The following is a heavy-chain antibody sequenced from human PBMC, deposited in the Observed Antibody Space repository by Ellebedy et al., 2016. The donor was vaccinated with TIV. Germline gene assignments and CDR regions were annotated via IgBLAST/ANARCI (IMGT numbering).Heavy chain of an antibody. Sequence: ASVKVSXXASGYTFTNFGISWVRQAPGQGLEWMGWVSPYNGNTNYALKFQARVTMTTDTSTSTAYMELRSLRSDDTALYFCARDSDYGGVTNHWYFNLWGRGTLVTVSS. J-gene: IGHJ2*01. V-gene: IGHV1-18*01. CDR3: ARDSDYGGVTNHWYFNL. CDR2: VSPYNGNT. D-gene: IGHD4-23*01. CDR1: GYTFTNFG.